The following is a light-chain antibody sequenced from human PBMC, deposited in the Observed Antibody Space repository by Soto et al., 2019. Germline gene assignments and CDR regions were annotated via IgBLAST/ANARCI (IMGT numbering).Light chain of an antibody. CDR2: DVS. CDR3: TSYTSSSNYV. V-gene: IGLV2-14*01. CDR1: SSDVGAYNY. Sequence: QSVLTQPASVSGSPGQSIAISCTGTSSDVGAYNYVSWYQQHPGKAPKLMIYDVSHRPSGASDRFSGSKSGNTASLTISGLQPEDEADYYCTSYTSSSNYVFGTGTKVTVL. J-gene: IGLJ1*01.